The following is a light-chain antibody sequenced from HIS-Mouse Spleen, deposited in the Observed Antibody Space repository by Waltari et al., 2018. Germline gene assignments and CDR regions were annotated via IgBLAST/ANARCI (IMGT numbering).Light chain of an antibody. CDR3: AAWDDSLNGYV. J-gene: IGLJ1*01. CDR1: SSNIGSNT. Sequence: QSVLTQPPSASGTPGQRVTISCSGSSSNIGSNTVNWYQQHPGTAPKLLIYSNNPRPSGVPDRFSGSNSGTAASLAISGLQSEDEADYYCAAWDDSLNGYVFGTGTKVTVL. CDR2: SNN. V-gene: IGLV1-44*01.